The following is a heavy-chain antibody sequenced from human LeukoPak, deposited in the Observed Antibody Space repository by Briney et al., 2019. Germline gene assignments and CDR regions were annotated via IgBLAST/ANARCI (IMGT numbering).Heavy chain of an antibody. CDR3: ARDGTEDVRRSSQFYVKYNYNGMDV. CDR2: ISAYNGNT. J-gene: IGHJ6*02. CDR1: GYTFASYG. Sequence: ASVKVSCKASGYTFASYGISWVRQAPGQGLEWIGWISAYNGNTNYAQKFQDSVTLTTDTSATTVYMELTSLRSDDTAIYYCARDGTEDVRRSSQFYVKYNYNGMDVWGQGTMVTVSS. D-gene: IGHD1-1*01. V-gene: IGHV1-18*01.